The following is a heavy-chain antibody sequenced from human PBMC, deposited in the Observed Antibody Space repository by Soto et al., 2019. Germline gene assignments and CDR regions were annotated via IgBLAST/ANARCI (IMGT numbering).Heavy chain of an antibody. CDR3: ARAGDGYPLGWFDP. D-gene: IGHD5-12*01. V-gene: IGHV1-69*01. Sequence: QVQLVQSGAEVKKPGSSVKDSCKASGGTFSSYAISWVRQAPGQGLEWMGGIIPTFDTTNYAQKFQGRVTITADESTSTAYMELSSLRSEDTGVYYCARAGDGYPLGWFDPWGQGTLVTVSS. CDR2: IIPTFDTT. CDR1: GGTFSSYA. J-gene: IGHJ5*02.